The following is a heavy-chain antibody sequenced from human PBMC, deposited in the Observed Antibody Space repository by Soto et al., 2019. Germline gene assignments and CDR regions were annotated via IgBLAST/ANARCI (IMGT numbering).Heavy chain of an antibody. Sequence: WASVKVSCKASGFTFTSSAVQWVRQARGQRLEWIGWIVVGSGNTNYAQKFQERVTITRDMSTSTAYMELSSLRSEDTAVYYCARDVLDQYSSGSGWFEPWGQGTLVTVSS. CDR1: GFTFTSSA. CDR3: ARDVLDQYSSGSGWFEP. J-gene: IGHJ5*02. D-gene: IGHD6-19*01. V-gene: IGHV1-58*01. CDR2: IVVGSGNT.